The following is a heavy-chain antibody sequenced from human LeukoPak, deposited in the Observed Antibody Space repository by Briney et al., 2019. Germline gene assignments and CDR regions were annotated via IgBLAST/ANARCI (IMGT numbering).Heavy chain of an antibody. J-gene: IGHJ4*02. CDR2: IYYSGNT. Sequence: PSETLSLTCTVSGGSVSSSSYYWNWIRQPPGKGLEWIGYIYYSGNTNYNPSLKSRVTMSVDTSKNQFSLKLNSSTAADTAVYYCARSGGHNPFDFWGQGALVTVSS. D-gene: IGHD5-24*01. CDR1: GGSVSSSSYY. CDR3: ARSGGHNPFDF. V-gene: IGHV4-61*01.